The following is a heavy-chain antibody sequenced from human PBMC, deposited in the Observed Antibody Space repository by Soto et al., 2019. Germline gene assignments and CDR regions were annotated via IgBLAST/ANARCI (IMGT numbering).Heavy chain of an antibody. Sequence: QVQLVQSGAEVKKPGASVKVSCKASGYTFTTYEINWVRQVPGQGLEWMGWMSPSSGNTGYVDQFRGRVTMTSNTSMTTAYMEPSSLRSEDTAVYYCASVGGQLFGDHGMDVWGQGTTVTVSS. J-gene: IGHJ6*02. CDR2: MSPSSGNT. CDR3: ASVGGQLFGDHGMDV. CDR1: GYTFTTYE. V-gene: IGHV1-8*01. D-gene: IGHD3-10*01.